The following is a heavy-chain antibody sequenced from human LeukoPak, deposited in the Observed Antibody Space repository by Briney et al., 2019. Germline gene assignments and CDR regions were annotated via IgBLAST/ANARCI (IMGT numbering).Heavy chain of an antibody. CDR1: GFTFSSYG. Sequence: GGTLRLSCEASGFTFSSYGMSWVRQAPGKGLEWVSGISGSGGRTDYADSVKGRFTISRDNAKNSLYLQMNRLRAEDTAVYYCARGYSSSWYLGWFAPWGQGTLVTVSS. D-gene: IGHD6-13*01. J-gene: IGHJ5*02. CDR2: ISGSGGRT. V-gene: IGHV3-23*01. CDR3: ARGYSSSWYLGWFAP.